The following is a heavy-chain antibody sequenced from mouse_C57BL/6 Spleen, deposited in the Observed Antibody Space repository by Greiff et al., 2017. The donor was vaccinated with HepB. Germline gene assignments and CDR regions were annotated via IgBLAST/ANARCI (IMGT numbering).Heavy chain of an antibody. D-gene: IGHD1-1*01. CDR1: GYTFTDYN. J-gene: IGHJ3*01. Sequence: VQLQQSGPELVKPGASVKMSCKASGYTFTDYNMHWVKQSHGKSLEWIGYINPNNGGTSYNQKFKGKATLTVNKSSSTAYMELRSLTSEDSAVYYCARGGSTVVDPAWFDYGGQGTLVTVSA. CDR2: INPNNGGT. CDR3: ARGGSTVVDPAWFDY. V-gene: IGHV1-22*01.